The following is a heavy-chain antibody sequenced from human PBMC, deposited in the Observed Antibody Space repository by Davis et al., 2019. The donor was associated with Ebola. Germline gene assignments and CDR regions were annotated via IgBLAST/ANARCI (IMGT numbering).Heavy chain of an antibody. Sequence: ASVKVSCKASGYTFTSYYMHWVRQAPGQGLEWMGIINPSGGSTSYAQKFQGRVTMTRDTSTSTVYMELSSLRSEDTAVYYCARTVLRFLEWEEGDWYFDLWGRGTLVTVSS. V-gene: IGHV1-46*01. CDR2: INPSGGST. J-gene: IGHJ2*01. CDR1: GYTFTSYY. D-gene: IGHD3-3*01. CDR3: ARTVLRFLEWEEGDWYFDL.